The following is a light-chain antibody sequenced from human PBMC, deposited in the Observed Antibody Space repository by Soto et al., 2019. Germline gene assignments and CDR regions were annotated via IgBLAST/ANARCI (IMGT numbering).Light chain of an antibody. CDR1: SDINVATYR. Sequence: QSVLTQPSSLSASPGASASLTCTLRSDINVATYRIYWYQQKPGSPPHYLLMYKSDSEKQQGSGVPSRFSGSKDGSANAGILLISGLQSEDEADYYCLIWHNNAYVFGAGTKLTVL. V-gene: IGLV5-45*03. J-gene: IGLJ1*01. CDR2: YKSDSEK. CDR3: LIWHNNAYV.